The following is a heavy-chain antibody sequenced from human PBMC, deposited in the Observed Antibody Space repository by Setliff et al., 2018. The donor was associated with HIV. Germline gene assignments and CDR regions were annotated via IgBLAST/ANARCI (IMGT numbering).Heavy chain of an antibody. CDR1: GGSMNSHY. V-gene: IGHV4-59*11. Sequence: SETLSLTCTVSGGSMNSHYWSWIRQSPGRGLEWIGYIYYSVSTKYNPSLKGRVSMSIDTSKNQFSLKMSSVTAADTAVYYCARGVVDYDFWSGSGDYYYMDVWGKGTTVTVSS. CDR3: ARGVVDYDFWSGSGDYYYMDV. J-gene: IGHJ6*03. CDR2: IYYSVST. D-gene: IGHD3-3*01.